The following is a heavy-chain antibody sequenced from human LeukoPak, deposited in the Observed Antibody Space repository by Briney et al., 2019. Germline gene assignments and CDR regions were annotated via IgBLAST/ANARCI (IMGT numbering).Heavy chain of an antibody. V-gene: IGHV4-34*01. CDR3: ARGWMMATTYYFDY. D-gene: IGHD5-24*01. Sequence: SETLSLTCAVYGGSFCGYYWSWIRQPPGKGREWIGEINHSGRTNYNPSRKSRVTISVDTPKNPFSLKLSSVTAADTAVYYCARGWMMATTYYFDYWGQGTLVTVSS. CDR2: INHSGRT. J-gene: IGHJ4*02. CDR1: GGSFCGYY.